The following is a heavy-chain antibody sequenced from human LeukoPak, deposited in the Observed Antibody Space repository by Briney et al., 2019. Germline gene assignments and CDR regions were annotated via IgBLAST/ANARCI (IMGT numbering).Heavy chain of an antibody. CDR3: AGDRQTRDQNSIAARIDP. V-gene: IGHV4-39*07. J-gene: IGHJ5*02. CDR2: INHSGST. D-gene: IGHD6-6*01. Sequence: SETLSLTCTVSGGSISSSSYYWGWIRQPPGKGLEWIGEINHSGSTNYNPSLKSRVTISVDTSKNQFSLKLSSVTAADTAVYYCAGDRQTRDQNSIAARIDPWGQGTLVTVSS. CDR1: GGSISSSSYY.